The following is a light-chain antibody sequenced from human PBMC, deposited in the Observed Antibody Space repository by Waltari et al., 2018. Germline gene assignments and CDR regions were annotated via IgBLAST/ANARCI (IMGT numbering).Light chain of an antibody. CDR1: QSVTSIS. Sequence: EIVLKQSPGTLSLSPGERATLLCRASQSVTSISLNWYQQKLGQAPRLLIYGTSSRATAIPDRFSGSGSGTDFTLTISRLEPEDFAVYYCQQYDGEVVTFGGGTKVEI. CDR2: GTS. V-gene: IGKV3-20*01. J-gene: IGKJ4*01. CDR3: QQYDGEVVT.